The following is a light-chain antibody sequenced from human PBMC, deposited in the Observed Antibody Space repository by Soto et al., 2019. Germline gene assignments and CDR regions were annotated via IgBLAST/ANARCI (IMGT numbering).Light chain of an antibody. CDR3: CLYTDRNNLV. Sequence: QSVLAQPASVSGSPGQSITISCTGASGYVGTYSLVSWYQQHPGKAPKVVIYEGHKRPSGVPDRFSGSTSVNTASLTISGLQTDDEADYYCCLYTDRNNLVFGTGTKLTVL. J-gene: IGLJ1*01. CDR1: SGYVGTYSL. V-gene: IGLV2-23*01. CDR2: EGH.